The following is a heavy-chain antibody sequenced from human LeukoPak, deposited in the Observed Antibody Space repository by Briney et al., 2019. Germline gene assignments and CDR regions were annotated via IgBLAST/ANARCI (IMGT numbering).Heavy chain of an antibody. J-gene: IGHJ4*02. CDR1: GGSFSGYY. CDR3: ARKSVYSSGWYSSYYFDY. CDR2: INHSGST. D-gene: IGHD6-19*01. Sequence: SETLSLTCAVYGGSFSGYYWSWIRQPPGKGLEWIGEINHSGSTNYNPSLKSRVTISVDTSKNQFSLKLSSVTAADTAVYYCARKSVYSSGWYSSYYFDYWGQGTLVTVSS. V-gene: IGHV4-34*01.